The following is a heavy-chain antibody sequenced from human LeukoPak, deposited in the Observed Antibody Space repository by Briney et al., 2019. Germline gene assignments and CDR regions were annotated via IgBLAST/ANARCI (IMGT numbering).Heavy chain of an antibody. CDR1: GITFSRYA. D-gene: IGHD4-23*01. J-gene: IGHJ4*02. CDR3: ARDHVGNYYFDY. V-gene: IGHV3-30-3*01. Sequence: GGSLRLSCAASGITFSRYAMHWVRQAPGKGLEWVAVISYDGSNKYYADSVKGRFTISRDNSKNTLYLQMNSLRAEDTAVYYCARDHVGNYYFDYWGQGTLVTVSS. CDR2: ISYDGSNK.